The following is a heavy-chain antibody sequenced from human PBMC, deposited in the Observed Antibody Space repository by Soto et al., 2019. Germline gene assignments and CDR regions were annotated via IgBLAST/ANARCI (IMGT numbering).Heavy chain of an antibody. J-gene: IGHJ4*02. CDR1: GYTFTIYW. D-gene: IGHD4-17*01. Sequence: PGESLKISCQVSGYTFTIYWCGLVRQMPGKGLEWMGIIYPSDSDTRYSPSFQGQVTISADQSINTAYLQWDSLKASDTAIYYCARPANTVADHFDLWGQGTPVTVSS. CDR2: IYPSDSDT. V-gene: IGHV5-51*01. CDR3: ARPANTVADHFDL.